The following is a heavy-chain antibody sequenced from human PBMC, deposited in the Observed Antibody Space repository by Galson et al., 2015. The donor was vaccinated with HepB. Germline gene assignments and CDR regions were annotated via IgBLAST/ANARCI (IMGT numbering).Heavy chain of an antibody. Sequence: SLRLSCAASGFTFGNYWMHWVRQAPGKGLVWVSRISPDGSSPVYADSVRGRLTISRDNAKNSLYLQMNSLRVEDTAVYYCAGRDSVLGDHYYGLDVWGQGTTVTVSS. CDR2: ISPDGSSP. D-gene: IGHD3-10*01. V-gene: IGHV3-74*01. J-gene: IGHJ6*02. CDR3: AGRDSVLGDHYYGLDV. CDR1: GFTFGNYW.